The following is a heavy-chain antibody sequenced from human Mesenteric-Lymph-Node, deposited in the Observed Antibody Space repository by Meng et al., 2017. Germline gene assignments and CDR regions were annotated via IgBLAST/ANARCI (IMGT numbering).Heavy chain of an antibody. CDR1: GYSISSTNW. CDR2: IYYSGST. D-gene: IGHD4-17*01. CDR3: ARTNYGDYNWFDP. V-gene: IGHV4-28*01. J-gene: IGHJ5*02. Sequence: QVQLEEAGHGLVKPSDTLSLTCAVSGYSISSTNWWGWIRQHPGKGLEWIGYIYYSGSTYYNPSLRSRVAISIDTSKNQFSLKLTSVTAADTAVYFCARTNYGDYNWFDPWGQGTLVTVSS.